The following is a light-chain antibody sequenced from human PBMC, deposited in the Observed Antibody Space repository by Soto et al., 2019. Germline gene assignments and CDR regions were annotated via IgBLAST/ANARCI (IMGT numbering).Light chain of an antibody. CDR1: QSVTRSS. V-gene: IGKV3-20*01. CDR3: LHYGTAQWT. Sequence: EVVLTQSLATLSLSPGEIATLSCRASQSVTRSSLAWYQQKPGQSPRLLISGASSRATGITDRFSGGGSGTDFIFNITSLEPEDFAMYYCLHYGTAQWTFGQGTKVDI. J-gene: IGKJ1*01. CDR2: GAS.